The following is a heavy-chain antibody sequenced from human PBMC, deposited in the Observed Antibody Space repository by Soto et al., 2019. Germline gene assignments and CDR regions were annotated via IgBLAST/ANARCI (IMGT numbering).Heavy chain of an antibody. CDR1: GFTVSSNY. J-gene: IGHJ3*02. D-gene: IGHD2-2*01. V-gene: IGHV3-66*01. CDR3: ASYCSSTSCFLTYYDILTGPAGAFDI. CDR2: IYSGGST. Sequence: PGGSLRLSCAASGFTVSSNYMSWVRQAPGKGLEWVSVIYSGGSTYYADSVKGRFTISRDNSKNTLYLQMNSLRAEDTAVYYCASYCSSTSCFLTYYDILTGPAGAFDIWGQGTMVTV.